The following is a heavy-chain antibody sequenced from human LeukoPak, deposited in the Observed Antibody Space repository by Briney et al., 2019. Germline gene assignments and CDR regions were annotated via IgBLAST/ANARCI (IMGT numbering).Heavy chain of an antibody. J-gene: IGHJ4*02. CDR3: AKASILLWFGELWVLDY. CDR1: GFTFSSYW. V-gene: IGHV3-7*01. D-gene: IGHD3-10*01. CDR2: IKQDGSEK. Sequence: PGGSLRLSCAASGFTFSSYWMSWVRQAPGKGLEWVANIKQDGSEKYYVDSVKGRFTISRDNAKNSLYLQMNSLRAEDTAVYYCAKASILLWFGELWVLDYWGQGTLVTVSS.